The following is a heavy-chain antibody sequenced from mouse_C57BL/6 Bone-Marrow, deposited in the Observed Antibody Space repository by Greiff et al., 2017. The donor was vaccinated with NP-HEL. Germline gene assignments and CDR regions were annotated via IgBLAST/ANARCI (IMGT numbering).Heavy chain of an antibody. CDR3: TVIYS. J-gene: IGHJ2*01. CDR2: IRLKSDNYAT. V-gene: IGHV6-3*01. CDR1: GFTFSNYW. Sequence: EVKLVESGGGLVQPGGSMKLSCVASGFTFSNYWMNWVRQSPEQGLEWVAQIRLKSDNYATHYAESVKGRLTISRDDSKSSVYLQMNNVRAEDTGIYYCTVIYSWGQGTTLTVSS. D-gene: IGHD1-1*01.